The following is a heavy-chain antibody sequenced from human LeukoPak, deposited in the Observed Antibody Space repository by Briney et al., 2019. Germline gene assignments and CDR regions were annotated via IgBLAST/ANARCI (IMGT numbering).Heavy chain of an antibody. D-gene: IGHD6-19*01. V-gene: IGHV3-53*04. CDR2: IYSAGNT. Sequence: PGGSLRLSCVASGFTVSSNYMSWVRQAPGKGLEWVSVIYSAGNTYYADSVKGRFTISRHNPENTLYLHMNSLRVEDTAVYFCARGGTPGYSSGRIDYRGQGTLVAVSS. J-gene: IGHJ4*02. CDR3: ARGGTPGYSSGRIDY. CDR1: GFTVSSNY.